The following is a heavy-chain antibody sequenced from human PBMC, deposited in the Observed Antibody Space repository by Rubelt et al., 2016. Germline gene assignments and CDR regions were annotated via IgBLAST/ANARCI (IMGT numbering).Heavy chain of an antibody. Sequence: QVQLVPSGAEVKKPGASVKVSCKASGYTFTSYGISWVRQAPGQGLEWMGWISAYNGNTNYAQKLQGRVTRTTDTSTGTAYMGLRSLRSDDTAVYYCARDPLPVRGVIMTPTHWGQGTLVTVSS. CDR3: ARDPLPVRGVIMTPTH. D-gene: IGHD3-10*01. J-gene: IGHJ4*02. CDR2: ISAYNGNT. CDR1: GYTFTSYG. V-gene: IGHV1-18*01.